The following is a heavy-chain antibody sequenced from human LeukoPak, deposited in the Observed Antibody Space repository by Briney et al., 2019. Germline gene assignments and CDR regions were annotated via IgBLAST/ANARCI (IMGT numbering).Heavy chain of an antibody. J-gene: IGHJ4*02. V-gene: IGHV3-23*01. Sequence: TGGSLRLSCAASGFTFSSYAMSWVRQAPGKGLEWVSAISGSGGSTYYADSVKGRFTISRDNSKNTLYLQMNSLRAEDTAVYYCARGYSSSSGALDYWGQGTLVTVSS. D-gene: IGHD6-6*01. CDR1: GFTFSSYA. CDR3: ARGYSSSSGALDY. CDR2: ISGSGGST.